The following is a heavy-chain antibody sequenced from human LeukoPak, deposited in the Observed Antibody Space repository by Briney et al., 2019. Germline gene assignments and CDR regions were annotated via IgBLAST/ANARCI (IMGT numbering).Heavy chain of an antibody. CDR1: GYTFTGYY. CDR2: INPNSGGT. D-gene: IGHD1-7*01. J-gene: IGHJ4*02. Sequence: GASVKVSCKASGYTFTGYYMHWVRQAPGQGLEWMGWINPNSGGTNYAQKFQGRVTMTRDTSISTAYMELSRLRSDDTAVYYCASAYNWNYGHFDYWGQGTLVTVSS. V-gene: IGHV1-2*02. CDR3: ASAYNWNYGHFDY.